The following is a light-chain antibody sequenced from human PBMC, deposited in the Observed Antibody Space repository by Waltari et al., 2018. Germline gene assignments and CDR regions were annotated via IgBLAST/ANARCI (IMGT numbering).Light chain of an antibody. Sequence: SALTQPRSVAGSPGQSVTISCTGANDFVSWYQHPPGKAHRFIIYYVNQRPSGVPDRFSGSKSGNAASLTISGLQPEDEGDYYCSSFADSYTWVFGGGTKLTVL. J-gene: IGLJ3*02. CDR1: NDF. CDR2: YVN. CDR3: SSFADSYTWV. V-gene: IGLV2-11*01.